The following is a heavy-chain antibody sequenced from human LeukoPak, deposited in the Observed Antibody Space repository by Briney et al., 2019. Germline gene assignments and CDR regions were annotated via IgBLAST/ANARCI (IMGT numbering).Heavy chain of an antibody. J-gene: IGHJ4*02. CDR1: GYTFTSYY. CDR2: INPSGGST. Sequence: ASVKVSCKASGYTFTSYYMHWVRQAPGQGLEWMGIINPSGGSTSYAQKFQGRVTMTRDTSTSTVYMELSSLRSEDTAVYYCARETRLVVGDYRPPDYWGQGTLVTVSS. D-gene: IGHD4-17*01. V-gene: IGHV1-46*01. CDR3: ARETRLVVGDYRPPDY.